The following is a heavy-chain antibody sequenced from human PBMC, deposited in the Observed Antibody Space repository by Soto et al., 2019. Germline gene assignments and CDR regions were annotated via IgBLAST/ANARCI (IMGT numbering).Heavy chain of an antibody. D-gene: IGHD3-10*01. CDR1: GFTFSSYS. CDR3: ASSPGLWFGED. CDR2: ISSSSSTI. V-gene: IGHV3-48*01. J-gene: IGHJ4*02. Sequence: EVRLVESGGGLVQPGGSLRLSCAASGFTFSSYSVNWVRQAPGKGLEWVSYISSSSSTIYYADSVKGRFTISRDNAKNSLYLQMNSLRAEDTAVYYCASSPGLWFGEDWGQGTLVTVSS.